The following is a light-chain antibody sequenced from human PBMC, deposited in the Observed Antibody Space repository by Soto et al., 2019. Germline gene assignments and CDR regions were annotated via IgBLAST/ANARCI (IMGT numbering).Light chain of an antibody. CDR2: WAS. Sequence: DIVLTQSPDSLAVSLGERATINRKSSQSGLYRSDNKNYLAWYQQKPGQPPKLLIYWASTRESGVPDRFSGSGSRTDFTLTISSLQAEDVAVYYCQQYFSTPWTFGQGTKVEIK. CDR1: QSGLYRSDNKNY. CDR3: QQYFSTPWT. V-gene: IGKV4-1*01. J-gene: IGKJ1*01.